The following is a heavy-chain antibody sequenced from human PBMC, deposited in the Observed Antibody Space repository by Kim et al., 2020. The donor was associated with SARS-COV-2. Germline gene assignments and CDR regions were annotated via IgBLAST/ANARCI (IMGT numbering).Heavy chain of an antibody. CDR3: ARVVAATPSCDY. D-gene: IGHD2-15*01. J-gene: IGHJ4*02. Sequence: RYSPSFQGQVTISADKAISTAYLQWSSLKASDTAMYYCARVVAATPSCDYWGQGTLVTVSS. V-gene: IGHV5-51*01.